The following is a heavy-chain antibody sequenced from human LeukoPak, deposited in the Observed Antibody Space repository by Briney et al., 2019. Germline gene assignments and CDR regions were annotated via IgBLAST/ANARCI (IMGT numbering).Heavy chain of an antibody. Sequence: GGSLRLSCTASGFTFGDYAMSWFRQAPGKGLEWVGFIRSKAYGGTTEYAASVKGRFTISRDDSKSIAYLQMNSLKTEDTAVYYCTRASFEWSSDAFDIWGQGTMVTVSS. J-gene: IGHJ3*02. V-gene: IGHV3-49*03. D-gene: IGHD3-3*01. CDR1: GFTFGDYA. CDR3: TRASFEWSSDAFDI. CDR2: IRSKAYGGTT.